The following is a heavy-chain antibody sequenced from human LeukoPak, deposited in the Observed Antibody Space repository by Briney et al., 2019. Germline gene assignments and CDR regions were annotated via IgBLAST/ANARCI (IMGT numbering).Heavy chain of an antibody. CDR3: ARVYYDILTGYHDNWFDP. Sequence: APVKVSCKASFYTFTSYCISWVRQAPVQGLESLKWINAYNGNTNNAQKLKGRVNMTTDTSTSTAYMELRSLRSDDTAVYYCARVYYDILTGYHDNWFDPWGQGTLVTVSS. J-gene: IGHJ5*02. CDR2: INAYNGNT. CDR1: FYTFTSYC. D-gene: IGHD3-9*01. V-gene: IGHV1-18*01.